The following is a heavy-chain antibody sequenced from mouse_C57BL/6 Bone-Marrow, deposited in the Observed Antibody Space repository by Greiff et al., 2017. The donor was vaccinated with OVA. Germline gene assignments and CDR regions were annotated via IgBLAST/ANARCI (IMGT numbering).Heavy chain of an antibody. V-gene: IGHV1-76*01. J-gene: IGHJ2*01. Sequence: VQLQQSGAELVRPGASVKLSCKASGYTFTDYYIHWVKQRPGQGLEWIARIYPGSGNTYYNEKFKGKATLTAEKSSSTAYMQLSSLTSEDSAVYFCARRRMYYFDYWGQGTTLTVSS. CDR2: IYPGSGNT. CDR1: GYTFTDYY. CDR3: ARRRMYYFDY.